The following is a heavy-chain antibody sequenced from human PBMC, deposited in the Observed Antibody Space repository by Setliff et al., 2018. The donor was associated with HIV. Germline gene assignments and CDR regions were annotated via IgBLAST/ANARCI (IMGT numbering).Heavy chain of an antibody. CDR2: IYTSGST. CDR3: ARGHDNKYYYFYYMDV. J-gene: IGHJ6*03. D-gene: IGHD3-9*01. CDR1: GGSISSETFS. Sequence: LSLTCTVSGGSISSETFSWNWIRQPAGKGLEWIGRIYTSGSTDYNPSLKSRVTMSVDTSKNQFSLNLSSVTAADTSVYFCARGHDNKYYYFYYMDVWGKGTTVTVSS. V-gene: IGHV4-61*02.